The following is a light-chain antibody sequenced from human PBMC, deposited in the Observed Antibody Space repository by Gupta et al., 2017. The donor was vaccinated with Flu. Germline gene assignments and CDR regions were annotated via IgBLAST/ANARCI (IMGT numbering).Light chain of an antibody. CDR2: AAS. Sequence: GDRVTITCLSSQSIRNYLAWYQQKPGKVPKLLIYAASTLESGVPSRFSGSGSGTDFTLTISSLQPEDVATYYCQKYNSAPYTFGQGTKLEIK. CDR1: QSIRNY. CDR3: QKYNSAPYT. V-gene: IGKV1-27*01. J-gene: IGKJ2*01.